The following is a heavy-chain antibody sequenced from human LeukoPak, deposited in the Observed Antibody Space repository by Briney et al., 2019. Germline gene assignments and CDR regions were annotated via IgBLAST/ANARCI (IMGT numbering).Heavy chain of an antibody. CDR1: GYTFTGYY. V-gene: IGHV1-2*02. CDR3: ARDQELGSIYYESSAQTDY. CDR2: INPNSGGT. J-gene: IGHJ4*02. Sequence: ASVKVSCKASGYTFTGYYMHWVRQAPGHGLEWMGWINPNSGGTNYEQKFQGRVTMTRDTSISTAYMELSRLRSDDTAVYYCARDQELGSIYYESSAQTDYWGQGTLVTVSS. D-gene: IGHD3-22*01.